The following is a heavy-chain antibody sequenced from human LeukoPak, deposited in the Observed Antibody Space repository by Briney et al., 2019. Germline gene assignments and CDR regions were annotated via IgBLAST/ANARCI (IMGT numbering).Heavy chain of an antibody. Sequence: GGSLTLSCAACGFTFSTYWMHWLRQAPGQGLVWVSRINSDTSSTSYADSVRGRFTISRDNATNTLYLQMNSLRAEDTAVYYCARDHPDIVATIPPCWGQGTLVTV. D-gene: IGHD5-12*01. CDR2: INSDTSST. CDR3: ARDHPDIVATIPPC. J-gene: IGHJ4*02. CDR1: GFTFSTYW. V-gene: IGHV3-74*01.